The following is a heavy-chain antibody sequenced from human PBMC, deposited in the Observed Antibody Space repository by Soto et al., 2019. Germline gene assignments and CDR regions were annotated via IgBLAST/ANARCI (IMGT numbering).Heavy chain of an antibody. J-gene: IGHJ2*01. V-gene: IGHV3-64*01. CDR1: GFTFSSYA. CDR3: ARSFYYDSSGYSPNSWYFYL. CDR2: ISSNGGSK. D-gene: IGHD3-22*01. Sequence: GGSLRLSCAASGFTFSSYAMHWVRQAPGKGLEYVSAISSNGGSKYYANSVKGRFTISRDNSKNTLYLQMGSLRAEDMAVYYRARSFYYDSSGYSPNSWYFYLWGRGTLVTVSS.